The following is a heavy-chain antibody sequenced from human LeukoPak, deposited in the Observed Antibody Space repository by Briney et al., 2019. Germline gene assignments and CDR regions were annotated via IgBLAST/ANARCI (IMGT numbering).Heavy chain of an antibody. D-gene: IGHD6-19*01. CDR3: ARDRSNWYSSGWLWDY. Sequence: SETLSLTCAVYGGSFSGYYWSWIRQPPGKGLEWIGEINHSGSTNYNPSLKSRVTISVDTSKNQFSLKLSSVAAADTAVYYCARDRSNWYSSGWLWDYWGQGTLVTVSS. CDR2: INHSGST. V-gene: IGHV4-34*01. J-gene: IGHJ4*02. CDR1: GGSFSGYY.